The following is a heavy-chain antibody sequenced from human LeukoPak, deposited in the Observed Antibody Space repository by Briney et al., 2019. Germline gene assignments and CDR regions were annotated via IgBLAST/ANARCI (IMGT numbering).Heavy chain of an antibody. D-gene: IGHD3-3*01. V-gene: IGHV3-23*01. Sequence: GGSLRLSCAASGFTFSSYALSWVRQAPGKGLEWVSSISNNGGSTYYADSVKGRFTLSRDNSKNTLYLLMSSLRAEDTAVYYCAKKQTAYDFWSGHEDYWGQGTLATVSS. CDR1: GFTFSSYA. J-gene: IGHJ4*02. CDR3: AKKQTAYDFWSGHEDY. CDR2: ISNNGGST.